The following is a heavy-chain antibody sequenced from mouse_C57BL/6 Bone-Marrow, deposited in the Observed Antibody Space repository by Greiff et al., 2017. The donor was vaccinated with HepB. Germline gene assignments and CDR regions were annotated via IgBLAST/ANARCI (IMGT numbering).Heavy chain of an antibody. CDR2: ISSGGDYI. V-gene: IGHV5-9-1*02. Sequence: KLMESGEGLVKPGGSLKLSCAASGFTFSSYAMSWVRQTPEKRLEWVAYISSGGDYIYYADTVQGRFTISRDNARNTLYLQMSSLKSEDTAMYYCTRDGGWDYFDYWGQGTTLTVSS. J-gene: IGHJ2*01. D-gene: IGHD3-3*01. CDR3: TRDGGWDYFDY. CDR1: GFTFSSYA.